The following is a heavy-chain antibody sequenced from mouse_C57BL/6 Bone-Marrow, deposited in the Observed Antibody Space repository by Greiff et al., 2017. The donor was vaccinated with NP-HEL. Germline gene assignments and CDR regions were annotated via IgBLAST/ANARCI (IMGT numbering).Heavy chain of an antibody. D-gene: IGHD1-1*01. CDR3: SEDSAVYYCFVVSSLYYFDY. Sequence: VQRVESGPELARPWASVKISCQAFYTFSRRVHFAIRDTNYWMQWVKQRPGQGLEWIGAIYPGNGDTSYNQKFKGKATLTADKSSSTAYMLLSSLTSEDSAVYYCFVVSSLYYFDYWGQGTTLTVSS. V-gene: IGHV1-87*01. CDR2: GQGLEWIG. J-gene: IGHJ2*01. CDR1: YTFSRRVH.